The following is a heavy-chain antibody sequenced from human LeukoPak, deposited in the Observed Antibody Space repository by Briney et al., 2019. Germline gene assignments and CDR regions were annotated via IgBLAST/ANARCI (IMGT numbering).Heavy chain of an antibody. CDR3: ARDGPQRSDFWSGYYYPDAFDI. CDR2: ISHSGST. D-gene: IGHD3-3*01. Sequence: SETLSLTCNVSGSSISSGYYWGWIRQPPGKGLEWIGSISHSGSTNYNPSLKSRVTISVDTSKNQFSLKLSSVTAADTAVYYCARDGPQRSDFWSGYYYPDAFDIWGQGTMVTVSS. V-gene: IGHV4-38-2*02. J-gene: IGHJ3*02. CDR1: GSSISSGYY.